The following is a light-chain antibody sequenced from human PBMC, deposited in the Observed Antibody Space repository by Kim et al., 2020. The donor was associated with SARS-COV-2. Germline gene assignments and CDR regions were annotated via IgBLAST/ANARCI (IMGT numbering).Light chain of an antibody. J-gene: IGLJ3*02. V-gene: IGLV3-9*01. Sequence: SVARGQTARITCGGNNIGTKNVHWFQQKPGQAPVLVICGDSNRPSGIPERFSGSNSGNTATLTISRAQPGDEADYYCQVWDSCTGVFGGGTQLTVL. CDR2: GDS. CDR3: QVWDSCTGV. CDR1: NIGTKN.